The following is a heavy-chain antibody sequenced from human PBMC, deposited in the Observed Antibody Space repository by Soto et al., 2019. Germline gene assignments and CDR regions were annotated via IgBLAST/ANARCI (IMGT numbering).Heavy chain of an antibody. CDR1: GFSLSTSGVG. J-gene: IGHJ1*01. D-gene: IGHD3-22*01. Sequence: QITLKESGPTLVKPTQTLTLTCTFSGFSLSTSGVGVGWIRQPPGKALEWLALIYWDDDKRYSPSLKSRLTITKDTSKNQVGLTMTNMDPVDTATYYCAHSGYYDSSDQTLWGGYFQHWGQGTLVTVSS. CDR3: AHSGYYDSSDQTLWGGYFQH. CDR2: IYWDDDK. V-gene: IGHV2-5*02.